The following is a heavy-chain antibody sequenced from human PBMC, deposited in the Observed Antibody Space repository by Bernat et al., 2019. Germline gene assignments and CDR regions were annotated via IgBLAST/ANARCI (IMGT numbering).Heavy chain of an antibody. V-gene: IGHV4-38-2*02. CDR1: GYSISSESY. CDR3: VRDWGSGGYRPLDS. J-gene: IGHJ4*02. CDR2: SYFSGTT. D-gene: IGHD3-22*01. Sequence: QVQLQESGPGLVKPSETLSLTCAVSGYSISSESYWGWIRQSPGKGLEWIASSYFSGTTYYKPSLKSRVTISLDMSKNQFSLRLTSVTAADTALYYCVRDWGSGGYRPLDSWGQGTLVTVSS.